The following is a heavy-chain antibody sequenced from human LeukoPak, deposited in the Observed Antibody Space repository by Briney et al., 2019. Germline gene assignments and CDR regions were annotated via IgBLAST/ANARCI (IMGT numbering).Heavy chain of an antibody. D-gene: IGHD1-26*01. CDR2: ISGDSNYI. Sequence: GGSLRLSCAASGFTFGSYSINWVRQAPGKGLEWVSSISGDSNYIYYADSVRGRFTISRDNAKTALYLQMNSLRADDTAVYYCARGGGSYDYWGQGTLVTVSS. CDR1: GFTFGSYS. J-gene: IGHJ4*02. V-gene: IGHV3-21*01. CDR3: ARGGGSYDY.